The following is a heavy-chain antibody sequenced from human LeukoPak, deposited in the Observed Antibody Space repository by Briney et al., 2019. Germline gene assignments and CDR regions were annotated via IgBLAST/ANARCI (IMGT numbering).Heavy chain of an antibody. CDR3: AREGILRYFGY. CDR1: GGSISSGGYS. D-gene: IGHD3-9*01. V-gene: IGHV4-31*03. J-gene: IGHJ4*02. Sequence: SQTLSLTCTVSGGSISSGGYSWSWIRQHPGKGLEWIGYIYYSGSTYYNPSLKSRVTISVDTSKNQFSLKLSSVTAADTAVYYCAREGILRYFGYWGQGTLVTVSS. CDR2: IYYSGST.